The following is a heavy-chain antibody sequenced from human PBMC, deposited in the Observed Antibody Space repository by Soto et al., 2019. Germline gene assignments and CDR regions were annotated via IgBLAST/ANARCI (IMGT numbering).Heavy chain of an antibody. Sequence: GESLKISCKGSGYSFTSYWIGWVRQMPGKGLGWMGIIYPGDSDTRYSPSFQGQVTISADKSISTAYLQWSSLKASDTAMYYCARRGTNIGDTIFGVVIMGAFDIWGQGTMVTVSS. CDR2: IYPGDSDT. J-gene: IGHJ3*02. CDR3: ARRGTNIGDTIFGVVIMGAFDI. V-gene: IGHV5-51*01. D-gene: IGHD3-3*01. CDR1: GYSFTSYW.